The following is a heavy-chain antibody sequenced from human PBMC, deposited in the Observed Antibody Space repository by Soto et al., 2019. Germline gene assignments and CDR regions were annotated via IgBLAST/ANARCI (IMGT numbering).Heavy chain of an antibody. CDR3: AKDSGLYGSGSYYPPAFWR. CDR1: GFTFSTYA. CDR2: ISNTGGTT. Sequence: GGSLRLSCAASGFTFSTYATSWVRQAPGKGLEWVSAISNTGGTTYYADSVKGRFTISRDNSKNTLYLQMNSLRAEDTAVYYCAKDSGLYGSGSYYPPAFWRWGQGTLVTVSS. V-gene: IGHV3-23*01. D-gene: IGHD3-10*01. J-gene: IGHJ4*02.